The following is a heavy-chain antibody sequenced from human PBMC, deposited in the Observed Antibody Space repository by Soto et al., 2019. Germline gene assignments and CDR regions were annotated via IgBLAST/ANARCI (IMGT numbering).Heavy chain of an antibody. CDR2: INHRGSA. CDR3: ARTWASGSQRHAFDI. Sequence: PSETLSLTCAVSGASVSSTYWWSWVRQPPGKGPEWIGEINHRGSANYNPSLKSRVTMSVDTSKNQFSLKLSSVTAVDTAVYYCARTWASGSQRHAFDIWGQGTMVTVSS. CDR1: GASVSSTYW. D-gene: IGHD1-26*01. V-gene: IGHV4-4*02. J-gene: IGHJ3*02.